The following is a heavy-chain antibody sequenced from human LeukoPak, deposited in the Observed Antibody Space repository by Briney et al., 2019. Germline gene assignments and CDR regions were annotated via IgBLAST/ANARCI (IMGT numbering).Heavy chain of an antibody. CDR2: INPSGGST. CDR1: GYTFTSYY. Sequence: AASVKVSCKASGYTFTSYYMHWVRQAPGQGLEWMGIINPSGGSTSYAQKFQGRVIMTRDMSTSTVYMELSSLRSEDTAVYYCARAPKITMIVVVPNFDYWGQGTLVTVSS. V-gene: IGHV1-46*01. D-gene: IGHD3-22*01. J-gene: IGHJ4*02. CDR3: ARAPKITMIVVVPNFDY.